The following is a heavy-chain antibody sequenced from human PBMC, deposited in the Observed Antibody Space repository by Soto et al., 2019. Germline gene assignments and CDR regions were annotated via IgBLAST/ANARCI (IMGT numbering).Heavy chain of an antibody. CDR2: IYPGDTRS. Sequence: GVSLKTSCKGSGYRFSIYWIRWVRQMPGKGLEWVMNIYPGDTRSTYSPSYQVQVIISADKSIDTAYLQWSSLKASDTAIYYCARARYSTGTGAFDVWGQGTMVTVSS. J-gene: IGHJ3*01. V-gene: IGHV5-51*01. CDR1: GYRFSIYW. CDR3: ARARYSTGTGAFDV. D-gene: IGHD1-26*01.